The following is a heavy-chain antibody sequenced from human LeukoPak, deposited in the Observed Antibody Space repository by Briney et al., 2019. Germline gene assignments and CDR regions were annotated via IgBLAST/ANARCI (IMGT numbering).Heavy chain of an antibody. CDR1: GLTFSNYA. Sequence: PGGSLRLSCAVSGLTFSNYAMSWVRQAPGKGLEWVSVIGGSGVNTYYADSVKGRFTISRDNSKNTLFLQMNSLRAEDSAVYYYAKGMSGSSPYNWFDPWGQGTLVTVSS. CDR3: AKGMSGSSPYNWFDP. V-gene: IGHV3-23*01. J-gene: IGHJ5*02. CDR2: IGGSGVNT. D-gene: IGHD1-26*01.